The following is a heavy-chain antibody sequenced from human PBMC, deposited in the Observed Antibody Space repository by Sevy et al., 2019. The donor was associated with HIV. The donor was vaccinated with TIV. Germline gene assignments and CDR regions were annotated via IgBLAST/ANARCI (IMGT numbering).Heavy chain of an antibody. D-gene: IGHD2-15*01. CDR1: GGSINSHY. CDR2: IYYSGST. CDR3: ARLPPRYCSGDRCYYYYGMDV. Sequence: SETLSLTCTVSGGSINSHYWSWIRQPPGRGLEWIGYIYYSGSTNYNPSLKSRVTISVDTSKNQFSLKLSSVTAADTAVYYCARLPPRYCSGDRCYYYYGMDVWGQGTTVTVSS. J-gene: IGHJ6*02. V-gene: IGHV4-59*11.